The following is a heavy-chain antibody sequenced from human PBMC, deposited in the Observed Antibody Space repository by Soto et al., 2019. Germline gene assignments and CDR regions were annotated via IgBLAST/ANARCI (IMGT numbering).Heavy chain of an antibody. CDR3: AICIKYGDSPRSSDS. V-gene: IGHV1-8*01. J-gene: IGHJ5*01. CDR2: MNPNSGNT. Sequence: ASVKVSCKASGYTFTSYDINWVRQATGQGFEYLGWMNPNSGNTGYVKKFQGRVTMTRDTSMSTAYMELSSLRSEDTAVYYCAICIKYGDSPRSSDSRCPGLLVTLSS. D-gene: IGHD4-17*01. CDR1: GYTFTSYD.